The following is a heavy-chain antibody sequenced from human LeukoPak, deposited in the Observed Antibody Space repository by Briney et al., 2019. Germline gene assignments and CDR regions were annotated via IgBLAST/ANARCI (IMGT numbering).Heavy chain of an antibody. CDR2: ISSSGSTI. V-gene: IGHV3-48*03. Sequence: GGSLRLSCAASGFTFSSYEMNWVRQAPGKGLEWVSYISSSGSTIYYADSVKGRFTISRDNAKNSLYLQMDSLRAEDTAVYYCARTPRGHFGMDVWGEGTTVTVSS. J-gene: IGHJ6*02. CDR1: GFTFSSYE. CDR3: ARTPRGHFGMDV.